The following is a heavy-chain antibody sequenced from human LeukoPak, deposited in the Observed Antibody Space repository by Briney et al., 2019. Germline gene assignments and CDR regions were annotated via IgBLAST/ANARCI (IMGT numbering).Heavy chain of an antibody. D-gene: IGHD3-3*01. CDR3: ARGGYDFVYYYYGMDV. CDR2: INPNSGGT. J-gene: IGHJ6*02. V-gene: IGHV1-2*06. CDR1: GYTFSTYP. Sequence: EASVKVSCKASGYTFSTYPMNWVRQAPGQGLEWMGRINPNSGGTNYAQKFQGRVTMTRDTSISTAYMELSRLRSDDTAVYYCARGGYDFVYYYYGMDVWGQGTTVTVSS.